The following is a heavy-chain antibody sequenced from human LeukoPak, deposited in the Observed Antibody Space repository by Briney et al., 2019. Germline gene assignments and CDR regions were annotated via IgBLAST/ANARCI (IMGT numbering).Heavy chain of an antibody. V-gene: IGHV4-30-2*01. D-gene: IGHD6-13*01. CDR1: GGSISSTDYY. Sequence: PSETLSLTCTVSGGSISSTDYYWSWIRQPPGKGLEWIGHIYHSGSTYYNPSLKSRVTMSVDRSKNQFSLKLNPVTAEDTAVYYCAGFIAAAAPDYYYYYMDVWGKGTTVTVSS. CDR2: IYHSGST. CDR3: AGFIAAAAPDYYYYYMDV. J-gene: IGHJ6*03.